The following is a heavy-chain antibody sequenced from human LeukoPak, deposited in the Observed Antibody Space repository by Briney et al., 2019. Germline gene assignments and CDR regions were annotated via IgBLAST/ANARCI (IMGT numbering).Heavy chain of an antibody. J-gene: IGHJ4*02. CDR1: GYTFTGNY. D-gene: IGHD6-13*01. CDR2: INPNTGGT. V-gene: IGHV1-2*02. Sequence: GASVKVSCKASGYTFTGNYIHWVRQAPGQGLEWMGWINPNTGGTKYAQRFQGRVTITSDTSISTAYMELTWLKSDDTAVYYCARDSATAAAAELDYWGQGTLVTVSS. CDR3: ARDSATAAAAELDY.